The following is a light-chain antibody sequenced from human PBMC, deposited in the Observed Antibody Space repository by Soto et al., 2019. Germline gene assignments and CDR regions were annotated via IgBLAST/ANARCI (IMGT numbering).Light chain of an antibody. J-gene: IGKJ4*01. CDR3: HQYFGTPPT. V-gene: IGKV4-1*01. Sequence: IVMTQSPDSLAVSLGARATINCKSSQSVLYSSNNKTYQAWYQQKPVQPPKLLIYWASTREAGVPHRFSGSGSSTYFTLNISGLPAEEVAVYYWHQYFGTPPTFSGATKVEI. CDR1: QSVLYSSNNKTY. CDR2: WAS.